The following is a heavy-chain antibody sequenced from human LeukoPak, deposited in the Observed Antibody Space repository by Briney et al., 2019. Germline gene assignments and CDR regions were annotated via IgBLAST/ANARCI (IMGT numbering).Heavy chain of an antibody. CDR3: ARGAPEYYFDY. CDR2: INHSGST. D-gene: IGHD1-14*01. J-gene: IGHJ4*02. V-gene: IGHV4-34*01. Sequence: SETLSLTCAVYGGSFSGYYWSWIRQPPGKGLEWIGEINHSGSTNYNPSLKGRVTISVDTSKNQFSLKLSSVTAADTAVYYCARGAPEYYFDYWGQGTLVTVSS. CDR1: GGSFSGYY.